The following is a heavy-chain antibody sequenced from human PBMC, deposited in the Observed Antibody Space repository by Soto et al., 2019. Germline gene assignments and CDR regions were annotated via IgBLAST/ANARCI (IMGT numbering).Heavy chain of an antibody. V-gene: IGHV3-33*01. D-gene: IGHD2-2*01. CDR1: GFAFSSYG. J-gene: IGHJ5*02. CDR3: ARQGSILVPSANNYFDP. Sequence: GGSLRLSCAASGFAFSSYGMNWVRQAPGKGLEWVALIWYDGSNKYYADSVKGRFTISRDNSKNTLFLQMNSLRAEDTAVYYCARQGSILVPSANNYFDPWGQGTLVTVAS. CDR2: IWYDGSNK.